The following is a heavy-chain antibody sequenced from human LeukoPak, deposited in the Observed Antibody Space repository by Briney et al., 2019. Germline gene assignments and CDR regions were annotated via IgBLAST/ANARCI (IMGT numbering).Heavy chain of an antibody. D-gene: IGHD1-26*01. CDR2: IKQDGSEK. V-gene: IGHV3-7*01. Sequence: GGSLRLSCAASGFTFSSYWMSWVRQAPGKGLEWVANIKQDGSEKYYVDSVKGRFTISRDNAKNSLYLQMNSLRAEGTAVYYCARDRGSGSYDYWGQGTLVTVSS. CDR3: ARDRGSGSYDY. J-gene: IGHJ4*02. CDR1: GFTFSSYW.